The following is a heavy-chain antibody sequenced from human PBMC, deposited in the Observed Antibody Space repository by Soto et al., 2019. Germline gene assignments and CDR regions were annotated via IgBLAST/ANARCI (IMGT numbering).Heavy chain of an antibody. CDR1: GDSISAYS. J-gene: IGHJ4*02. CDR3: AREGNLGRWLQPLDF. Sequence: SETLSLTCTVSGDSISAYSWSWVRQXPGKGLEWIGNIHYNGNTKYNPSLKSRVTMSVDTSKNQFSLKLISVTAADTAKYFCAREGNLGRWLQPLDFWGQGTLVTVSS. D-gene: IGHD5-12*01. CDR2: IHYNGNT. V-gene: IGHV4-59*01.